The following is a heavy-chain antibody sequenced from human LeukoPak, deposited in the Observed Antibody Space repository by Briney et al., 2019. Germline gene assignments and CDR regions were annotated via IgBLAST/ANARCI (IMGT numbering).Heavy chain of an antibody. CDR2: IYSGGST. Sequence: GGSLRLSCAASGFSFSNYWMSWVRQAPGKGLEWVSVIYSGGSTYYADSVKGRFTISRDNSKNTLYLQMNSLRAEDTAVYYCAIDLDVWGKGTTVTVSS. J-gene: IGHJ6*04. CDR3: AIDLDV. V-gene: IGHV3-66*02. CDR1: GFSFSNYW. D-gene: IGHD3-9*01.